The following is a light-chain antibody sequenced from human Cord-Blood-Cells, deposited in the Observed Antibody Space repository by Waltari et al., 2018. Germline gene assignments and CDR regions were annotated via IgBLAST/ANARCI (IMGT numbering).Light chain of an antibody. CDR3: QQYYSTPYS. V-gene: IGKV4-1*01. Sequence: IVMTQTPDSLAVSLGERAPITCKSSQSVLYSSNNKNYLSWYQQQPGQPPKLLIYLASTRESGVPDRFSGSVSGTDFTLTISSLQAEDVAVYYCQQYYSTPYSFGQGTKLEIK. CDR2: LAS. CDR1: QSVLYSSNNKNY. J-gene: IGKJ2*03.